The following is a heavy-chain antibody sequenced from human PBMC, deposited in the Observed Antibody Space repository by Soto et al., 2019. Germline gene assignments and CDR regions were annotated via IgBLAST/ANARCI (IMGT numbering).Heavy chain of an antibody. V-gene: IGHV3-23*01. Sequence: GGSLRLSCAASGFTFSSYAMSWVRQAPGKGLEWVSAISGSGGSTYYADSVKGRFTISSDNSKNTLYLQMNSLRAEDTAVYDCANVGGNLRKCKGCLPDYWGQGTLVTVSS. CDR3: ANVGGNLRKCKGCLPDY. CDR2: ISGSGGST. D-gene: IGHD2-21*01. CDR1: GFTFSSYA. J-gene: IGHJ4*02.